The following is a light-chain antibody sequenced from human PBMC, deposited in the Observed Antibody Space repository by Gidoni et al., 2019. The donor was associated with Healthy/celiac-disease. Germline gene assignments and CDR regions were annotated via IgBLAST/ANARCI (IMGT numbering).Light chain of an antibody. V-gene: IGKV1-39*01. J-gene: IGKJ2*01. CDR2: AAS. CDR1: QSISSY. Sequence: DIQMTQSPSSLPASVGDRVTITCRASQSISSYLNWYQQKPGKAPKLLIYAASSLQSGVPSRFSGSGSGTDFTLTISSLQPEDFATYYCQQSYSTLYTFGHGTKLEIK. CDR3: QQSYSTLYT.